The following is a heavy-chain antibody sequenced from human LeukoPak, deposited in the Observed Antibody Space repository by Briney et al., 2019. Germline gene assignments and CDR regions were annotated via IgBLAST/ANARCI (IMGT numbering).Heavy chain of an antibody. Sequence: GGSLRLSCAASGFTFSSYAMSWVRQSPGKGLEWVSAISGSGGNTYSADSVKGRCTISRDNSLQTLFLHMNSLRAEDTAVYYCAARLSSGWYWVGTGPEYFQHWGQGTLVTVSS. CDR2: ISGSGGNT. CDR3: AARLSSGWYWVGTGPEYFQH. CDR1: GFTFSSYA. J-gene: IGHJ1*01. V-gene: IGHV3-23*01. D-gene: IGHD6-19*01.